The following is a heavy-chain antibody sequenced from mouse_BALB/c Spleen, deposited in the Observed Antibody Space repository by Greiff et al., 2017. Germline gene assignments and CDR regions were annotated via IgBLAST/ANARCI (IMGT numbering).Heavy chain of an antibody. CDR3: ARGYQAMDY. CDR2: ISYSGST. J-gene: IGHJ4*01. V-gene: IGHV3-2*02. CDR1: GYSITSDYA. Sequence: EVKLQESGPGLVKPSQSLSLTCTVTGYSITSDYAWNWIRQFPGNKLEWMGYISYSGSTSYNPSLKSRISITRDTSKNQFFLQLNSVTTEDTATYYCARGYQAMDYWGQGTSVTVSS. D-gene: IGHD1-2*01.